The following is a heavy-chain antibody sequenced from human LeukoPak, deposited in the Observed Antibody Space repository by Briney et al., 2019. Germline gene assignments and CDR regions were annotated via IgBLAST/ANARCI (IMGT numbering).Heavy chain of an antibody. J-gene: IGHJ4*02. D-gene: IGHD3-3*01. CDR2: IYYSGST. CDR1: GGSISSSSYY. Sequence: SETLSLTCTVSGGSISSSSYYWGWIRQPPGKGLEWIGSIYYSGSTCYNPSLKSRVTISVDTSKNQFSLKLSSVTAADTAVYYCASYYDFWSGYEEDYWGQGTLVTVSS. V-gene: IGHV4-39*01. CDR3: ASYYDFWSGYEEDY.